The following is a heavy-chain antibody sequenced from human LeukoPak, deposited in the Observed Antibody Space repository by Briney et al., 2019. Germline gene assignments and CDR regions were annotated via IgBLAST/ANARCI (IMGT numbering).Heavy chain of an antibody. CDR3: AKDEVKPSDYYDSSGYYTTGFDY. CDR2: ISGSGGST. D-gene: IGHD3-22*01. V-gene: IGHV3-23*01. J-gene: IGHJ4*02. CDR1: GFTFSSYA. Sequence: GGSLRLSCAASGFTFSSYAMSWVRQAPGKGLEWVSAISGSGGSTYYADSVKGRFTISRDNSKNTLYLQMNSLRAEDTAVYYCAKDEVKPSDYYDSSGYYTTGFDYWGQGTLVTVSS.